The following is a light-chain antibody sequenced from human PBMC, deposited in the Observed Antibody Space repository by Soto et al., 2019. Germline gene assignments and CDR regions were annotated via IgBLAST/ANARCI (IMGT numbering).Light chain of an antibody. CDR3: SSYTSSSTLYV. V-gene: IGLV2-14*01. J-gene: IGLJ1*01. CDR1: SSDVGGYNY. Sequence: QSALTQPASVSGSPGQSITISCTGTSSDVGGYNYVSWHQQHPGKAPKLMIYEVSNRPSGVSDRFSGSKSGDTASLTISGLQAEHEADYYCSSYTSSSTLYVFGTGTKVTVL. CDR2: EVS.